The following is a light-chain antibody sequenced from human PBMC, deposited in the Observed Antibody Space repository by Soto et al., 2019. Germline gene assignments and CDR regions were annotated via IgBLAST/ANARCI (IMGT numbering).Light chain of an antibody. CDR2: KAS. J-gene: IGKJ4*02. CDR1: QSINNL. CDR3: QQYSTFSP. Sequence: DIQMTQSPSTLPASVGDRVAITCRASQSINNLLAWYQQKPGKAPKLLIYKASSLESGVPSRFSGNGSGTEFTLTISSLQPDDFATYYCQQYSTFSPFGGGTKVEIK. V-gene: IGKV1-5*03.